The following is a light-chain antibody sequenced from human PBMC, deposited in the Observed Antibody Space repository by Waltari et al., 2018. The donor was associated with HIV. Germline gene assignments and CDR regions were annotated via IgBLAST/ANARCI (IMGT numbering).Light chain of an antibody. V-gene: IGLV3-25*03. J-gene: IGLJ3*02. CDR1: ALPKQY. CDR3: QSADRSGSWV. Sequence: SYELTQPPSVSVPPGQTARITCPGDALPKQYAYWYNQKYGQAPVLVKYKDSERPSGIPERFSGSSSGTTVTLTISGVQPEDEADYYCQSADRSGSWVFGGGTKLTVL. CDR2: KDS.